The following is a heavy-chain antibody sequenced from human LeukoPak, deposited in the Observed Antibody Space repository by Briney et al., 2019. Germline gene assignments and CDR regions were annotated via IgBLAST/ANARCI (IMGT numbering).Heavy chain of an antibody. V-gene: IGHV5-51*01. J-gene: IGHJ4*02. CDR2: IYPDDSDT. Sequence: PGEPLKISCRGFGYTFTSLWIGWVRQMPGKGLEWMGIIYPDDSDTRYSPPFQGQVTISADKSISTAYLQWSSLKASDTAMYYCATGPRHLYGGNARANFDYWGQGTLVTVSS. D-gene: IGHD4-23*01. CDR3: ATGPRHLYGGNARANFDY. CDR1: GYTFTSLW.